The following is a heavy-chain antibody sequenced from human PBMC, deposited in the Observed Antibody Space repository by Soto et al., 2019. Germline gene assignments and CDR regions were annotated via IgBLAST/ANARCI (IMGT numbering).Heavy chain of an antibody. CDR3: ARDRPVVGAFDI. D-gene: IGHD2-15*01. Sequence: SETLSLTCTVSGGSISSYYWSWIRQPPGKGLEWIGYIYYSGSTNYNPSLKSRVTISVDTSKNQFSLKLSSVTAADTAVYYCARDRPVVGAFDIWGQGTMVTVSS. CDR2: IYYSGST. CDR1: GGSISSYY. V-gene: IGHV4-59*01. J-gene: IGHJ3*02.